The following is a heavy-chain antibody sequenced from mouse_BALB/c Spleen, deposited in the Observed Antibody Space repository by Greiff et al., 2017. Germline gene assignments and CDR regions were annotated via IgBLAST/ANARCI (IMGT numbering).Heavy chain of an antibody. D-gene: IGHD2-1*01. CDR2: ISYDGSN. J-gene: IGHJ2*01. V-gene: IGHV3-6*02. Sequence: EVQLQQSGPGLVKPSQSLSLTCSVTGYSITSGYYWNWIRQFPGNKLEWMGYISYDGSNNYNPSLKNRISITRDTSKNQFFLKLNSVTTEDTATYYCAREGGYYGNHYFDYWGQGTTLTVSS. CDR1: GYSITSGYY. CDR3: AREGGYYGNHYFDY.